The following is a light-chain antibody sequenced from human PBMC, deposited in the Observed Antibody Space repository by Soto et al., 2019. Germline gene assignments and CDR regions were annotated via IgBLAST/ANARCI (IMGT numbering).Light chain of an antibody. Sequence: DIQMTQAPSTLSSSVGDRATISCRARQNISTYFSCYQQKPGKVPQLLISAAYTLNSGVPPRISSSGSGTDFTLTISSLQPEDSANYYWQKYDNAPITFGGGTKVEIK. CDR3: QKYDNAPIT. V-gene: IGKV1-27*01. CDR2: AAY. J-gene: IGKJ4*01. CDR1: QNISTY.